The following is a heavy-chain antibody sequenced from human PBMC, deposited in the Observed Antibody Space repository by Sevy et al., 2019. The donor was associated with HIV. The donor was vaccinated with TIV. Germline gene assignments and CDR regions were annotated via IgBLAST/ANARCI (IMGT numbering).Heavy chain of an antibody. Sequence: GGSLRLSCVASGFTFSQSSMHWVRQAPGKGLEWVSSISFSSSYIYYADSLKGRFTISRDNAKNSLYLHMHSLRVEDTAVYYCARGEGIAGATSVEYWGQGTLVTVSS. V-gene: IGHV3-21*01. CDR1: GFTFSQSS. CDR3: ARGEGIAGATSVEY. CDR2: ISFSSSYI. J-gene: IGHJ4*02. D-gene: IGHD6-25*01.